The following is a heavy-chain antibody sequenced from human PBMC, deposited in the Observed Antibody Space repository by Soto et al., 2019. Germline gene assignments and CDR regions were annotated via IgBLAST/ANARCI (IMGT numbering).Heavy chain of an antibody. J-gene: IGHJ6*02. D-gene: IGHD5-18*01. CDR1: GGAFKTFA. Sequence: QVQLLQSGAEVKKPGSSVQVSCKTSGGAFKTFAFSWVRQAPGQGLEWLGGIVPLFGTPNYEARFQGRLSITADESTNTVHMELNSLHSDDTAVYYWATDGLQTSMALEVWGQGTTITVSS. CDR3: ATDGLQTSMALEV. CDR2: IVPLFGTP. V-gene: IGHV1-69*01.